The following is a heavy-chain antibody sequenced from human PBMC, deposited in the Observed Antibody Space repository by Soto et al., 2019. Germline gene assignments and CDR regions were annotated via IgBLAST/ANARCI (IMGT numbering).Heavy chain of an antibody. CDR3: TTARSAPADFWGGYHDAFDI. CDR2: IKSKTDGGTT. V-gene: IGHV3-15*01. D-gene: IGHD3-3*01. CDR1: GFTFSNAW. Sequence: EVQLVESGGGLVKPGGSLRLSCAASGFTFSNAWMSWVRQAPGKGLEWVGRIKSKTDGGTTDYAAPVKGRFTISRDDSKITLYQQMNSLKTEDTAVYYCTTARSAPADFWGGYHDAFDIWGQGTMVTVSS. J-gene: IGHJ3*02.